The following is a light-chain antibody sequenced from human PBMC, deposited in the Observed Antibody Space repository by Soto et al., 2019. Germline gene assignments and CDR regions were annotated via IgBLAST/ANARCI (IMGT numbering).Light chain of an antibody. CDR1: QTVSSY. Sequence: ENVLTQSPGTLSLSPGERATLSCRASQTVSSYLTWYQQRPGQAPRLLIYGASKRATGIPDRFSGSGSGTDSTLAISRLETEDFALYYCQQYGTSPITFGQGTRLEIK. CDR3: QQYGTSPIT. V-gene: IGKV3-20*01. CDR2: GAS. J-gene: IGKJ5*01.